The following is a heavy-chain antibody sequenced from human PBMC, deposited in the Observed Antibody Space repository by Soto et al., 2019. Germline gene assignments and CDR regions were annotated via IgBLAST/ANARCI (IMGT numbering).Heavy chain of an antibody. CDR3: ASAGRITYYYGSGSYPGDDCGI. D-gene: IGHD3-10*01. CDR2: ISAYNGNT. Sequence: ASVKVSCKASGYTFTSYGISWVRQAPGQGLEWMGWISAYNGNTNYAQKLQGRVTMTTDTSTSTAYMELRSLRSDDTAVYYCASAGRITYYYGSGSYPGDDCGIWGQGTMVTV. J-gene: IGHJ3*02. V-gene: IGHV1-18*01. CDR1: GYTFTSYG.